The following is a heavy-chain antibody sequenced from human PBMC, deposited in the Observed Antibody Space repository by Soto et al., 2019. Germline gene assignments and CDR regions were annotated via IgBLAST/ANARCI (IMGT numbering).Heavy chain of an antibody. CDR3: ARDQLSCPSCPTTVTTPPGY. J-gene: IGHJ4*02. CDR1: GFTFSSYA. V-gene: IGHV3-64*01. CDR2: ISSNGGST. D-gene: IGHD4-17*01. Sequence: GGSLRLSCAASGFTFSSYAMHWVRQAPGKGLEYVSAISSNGGSTYYANSVKGRFTISRDNSKNTLYLQMGSLRAEDMAVYYCARDQLSCPSCPTTVTTPPGYWGQGTLVTVSS.